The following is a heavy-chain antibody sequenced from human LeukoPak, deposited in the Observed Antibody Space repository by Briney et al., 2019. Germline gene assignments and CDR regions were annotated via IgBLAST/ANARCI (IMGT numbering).Heavy chain of an antibody. D-gene: IGHD3-22*01. V-gene: IGHV4-4*07. J-gene: IGHJ4*02. CDR2: IYTSGST. CDR3: AREGYYDSSGYSLDY. Sequence: PSETLSLTCTVSGGSISSYYWSWIRQPAVKGLEWIGRIYTSGSTNYNPSLKSRVTMSVDTSKNQFSLKLSSVTAADTAVYYCAREGYYDSSGYSLDYWGQGTLVTVSS. CDR1: GGSISSYY.